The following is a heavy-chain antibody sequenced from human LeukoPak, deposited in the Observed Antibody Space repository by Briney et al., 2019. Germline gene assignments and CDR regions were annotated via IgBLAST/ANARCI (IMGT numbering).Heavy chain of an antibody. D-gene: IGHD5-24*01. J-gene: IGHJ4*02. CDR2: IYSGGYSGGGP. CDR3: ARDVYGDGYNSFDY. CDR1: GFIVSSNH. V-gene: IGHV3-66*01. Sequence: GGFLRLSCAVSGFIVSSNHMNWVRQAPGKGLGWVSVIYSGGYSGGGPFYADSVKGRFTTSSDSSKNTLFLQMNSLRAEDTAVYYCARDVYGDGYNSFDYWGLGILVTVSS.